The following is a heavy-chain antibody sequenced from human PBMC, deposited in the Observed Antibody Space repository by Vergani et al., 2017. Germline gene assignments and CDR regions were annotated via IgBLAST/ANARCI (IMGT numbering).Heavy chain of an antibody. Sequence: QVQLVQSGAEVKKPGASVKVSCTASGYAFRSYDINWVRHAAGQGLEWMGWMNPDSGDAGYQQKFQGRVTLTRDISTSTAYMEVSDLTAEDTAVYYCAKGKEDFRSGYHFRDVWWEEGTV. CDR1: GYAFRSYD. J-gene: IGHJ6*01. D-gene: IGHD3-3*01. CDR2: MNPDSGDA. V-gene: IGHV1-8*01. CDR3: AKGKEDFRSGYHFRDV.